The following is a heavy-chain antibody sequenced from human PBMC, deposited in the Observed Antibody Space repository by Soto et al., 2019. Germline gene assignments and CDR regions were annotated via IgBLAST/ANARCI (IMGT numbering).Heavy chain of an antibody. CDR3: ARVNPHTPTVRDYDFDY. Sequence: QVQLQESGPGLVKPSQTLSLTCTVSGGSISSGDYYWSWIRQPPGKGLEWIGYIYYSGSTYYNPSLKSRVTISVDTSKNQFSLKLSSVTAADTAVYYCARVNPHTPTVRDYDFDYWGQGTLVTVSS. V-gene: IGHV4-30-4*01. CDR2: IYYSGST. CDR1: GGSISSGDYY. J-gene: IGHJ4*02. D-gene: IGHD4-17*01.